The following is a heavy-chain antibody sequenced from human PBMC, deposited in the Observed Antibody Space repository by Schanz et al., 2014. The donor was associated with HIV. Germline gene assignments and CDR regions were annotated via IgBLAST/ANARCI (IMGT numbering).Heavy chain of an antibody. D-gene: IGHD6-19*01. Sequence: VQLVESGGGVVQPGRSLRLSCAASGFTFDDYVMHWVRQAPGKGLEWVAGISWNSGNIRYVDSVKGRFTISGDNAYKSLYLQMNSLRAEDTAVYYCARGLTRYSSGWYHFDYWGQGTLVSVSS. J-gene: IGHJ4*02. CDR3: ARGLTRYSSGWYHFDY. V-gene: IGHV3-9*01. CDR2: ISWNSGNI. CDR1: GFTFDDYV.